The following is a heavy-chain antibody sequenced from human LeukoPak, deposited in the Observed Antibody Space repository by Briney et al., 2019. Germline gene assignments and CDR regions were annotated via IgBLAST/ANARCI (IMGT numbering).Heavy chain of an antibody. CDR1: GFTFSIYW. Sequence: GGSLRLSCAASGFTFSIYWMSWVRQAPGKGLEWVANIEQDGSERYYVDSVKGRFTLSRDNAKNSLYLQMNSLRAEDTAVYYCARDRWSYDPQGGFDCWGQGTPVTVSS. CDR2: IEQDGSER. D-gene: IGHD3-22*01. CDR3: ARDRWSYDPQGGFDC. J-gene: IGHJ4*02. V-gene: IGHV3-7*03.